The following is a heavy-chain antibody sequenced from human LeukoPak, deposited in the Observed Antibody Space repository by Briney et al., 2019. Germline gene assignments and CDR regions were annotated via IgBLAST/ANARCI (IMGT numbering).Heavy chain of an antibody. J-gene: IGHJ4*02. D-gene: IGHD1-1*01. CDR3: AKGLERESRLDS. V-gene: IGHV3-21*04. Sequence: PGGSLRLSCAASGFTFSTYIMNWVRQAPGKGLEWVSSISSSSNYIYYADSVKGRFTISRDNAKNSLYLQMNSLRAEDTALYYCAKGLERESRLDSWGQGTLVTVSS. CDR2: ISSSSNYI. CDR1: GFTFSTYI.